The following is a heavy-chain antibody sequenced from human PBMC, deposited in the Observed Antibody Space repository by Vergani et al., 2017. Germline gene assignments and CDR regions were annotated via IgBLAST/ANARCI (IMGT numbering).Heavy chain of an antibody. J-gene: IGHJ5*02. CDR1: GGSFSGYY. CDR2: IYYSGST. V-gene: IGHV4-34*01. CDR3: ARDFTP. Sequence: QVQLQQWGAGLLKPSETLSLTCAVYGGSFSGYYWSWIRQPPGKGLEWIGYIYYSGSTYYNPSLKSRVTISVDTSKNQFSLKLSSVTAADTAVYYCARDFTPWGQGTLVTVSS.